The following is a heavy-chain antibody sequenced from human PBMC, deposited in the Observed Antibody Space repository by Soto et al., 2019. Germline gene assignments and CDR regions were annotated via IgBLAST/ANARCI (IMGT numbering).Heavy chain of an antibody. CDR2: IYPGDSDT. J-gene: IGHJ4*02. Sequence: PGESLKISCKGSGYIFSNYWIGWVRQMPGKGLEWMGIIYPGDSDTRYSPSFQGQVTISADKSISTAYLQWSSLKASDTAMYYCARQDGIYASYFDYWGQGTLVTVSS. D-gene: IGHD1-26*01. CDR3: ARQDGIYASYFDY. V-gene: IGHV5-51*01. CDR1: GYIFSNYW.